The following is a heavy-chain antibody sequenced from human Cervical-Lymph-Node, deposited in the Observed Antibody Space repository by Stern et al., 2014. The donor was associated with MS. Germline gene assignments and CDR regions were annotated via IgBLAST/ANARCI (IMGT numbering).Heavy chain of an antibody. J-gene: IGHJ4*02. V-gene: IGHV3-53*01. CDR3: ARDTSSPERSDW. CDR1: GVTVSRDY. D-gene: IGHD1-1*01. CDR2: ITNDGSS. Sequence: EVQLVESGGGVVQPGGSLRLSCTASGVTVSRDYMTWVRQAQGKWLEWVSLITNDGSSFYTDSVKGRFDISRDESKNTVCLHMASLRAEDAAMYYCARDTSSPERSDWWGQGTLVTVSS.